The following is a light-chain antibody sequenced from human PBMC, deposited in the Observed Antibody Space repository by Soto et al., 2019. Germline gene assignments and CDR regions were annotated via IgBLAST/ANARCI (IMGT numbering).Light chain of an antibody. Sequence: DIQMTQSPSSLSASVGDRVTITCRASQSISSYLNWYQQKPGKAPKLLIYAASSLQSGVPSRLSGSGPGTDFTLTISSLQPEDFATYYCQQSYSTPQTFGQGTKVEIK. CDR2: AAS. V-gene: IGKV1-39*01. CDR3: QQSYSTPQT. CDR1: QSISSY. J-gene: IGKJ1*01.